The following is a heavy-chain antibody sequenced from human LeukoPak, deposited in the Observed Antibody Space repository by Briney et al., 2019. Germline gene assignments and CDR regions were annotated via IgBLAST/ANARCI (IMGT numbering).Heavy chain of an antibody. J-gene: IGHJ4*02. V-gene: IGHV1-2*02. CDR2: INPNTGGT. Sequence: GASVKVSCKASGYTFTVYLMHWVRQAPGQGLDWMGWINPNTGGTKYAQKFQGRVTMTRDTSIGTAYMELSTVTSDDTAVYFCARVHATGYFSLDLGYWGQGTLVTVSS. CDR1: GYTFTVYL. D-gene: IGHD3-9*01. CDR3: ARVHATGYFSLDLGY.